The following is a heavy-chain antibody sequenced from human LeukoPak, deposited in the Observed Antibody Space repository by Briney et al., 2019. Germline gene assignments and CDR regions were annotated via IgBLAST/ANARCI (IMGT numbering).Heavy chain of an antibody. J-gene: IGHJ4*02. V-gene: IGHV3-23*01. CDR2: ITGGGSGI. CDR3: AKWGDYDVLTGYYVSDY. Sequence: GASLRLSCAASGFTFSNYAMSWVRQAPGKGLEWVSAITGGGSGIYYADSLKSRFTISRDNSKNTLYLQINSLRAEDTAVYYCAKWGDYDVLTGYYVSDYWGQGTLVTVSS. CDR1: GFTFSNYA. D-gene: IGHD3-9*01.